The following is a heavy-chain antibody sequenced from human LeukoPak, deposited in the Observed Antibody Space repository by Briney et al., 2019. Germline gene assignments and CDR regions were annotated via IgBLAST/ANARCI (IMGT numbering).Heavy chain of an antibody. Sequence: ASVKVSRKASGYTFTSYYMHWVRQAPGQGLEWMGIINPSGGSTSYAQKFQGRVTMTRDMSTSTVYMELSSLRSEDTAVYYCARVEAVAGPPGGYWGQGTLVTVSS. CDR2: INPSGGST. CDR3: ARVEAVAGPPGGY. V-gene: IGHV1-46*01. CDR1: GYTFTSYY. J-gene: IGHJ4*02. D-gene: IGHD6-19*01.